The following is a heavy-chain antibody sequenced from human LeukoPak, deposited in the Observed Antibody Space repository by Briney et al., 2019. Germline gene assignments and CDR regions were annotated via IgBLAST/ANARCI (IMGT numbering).Heavy chain of an antibody. J-gene: IGHJ3*02. D-gene: IGHD2-21*02. V-gene: IGHV4-34*01. CDR3: AREVVVTAIPDAFDI. CDR1: GGSFSGYY. CDR2: INHSGST. Sequence: SETLSLTCAVYGGSFSGYYWSWIRQPPGKGLVWIGEINHSGSTNYNPSLKSRVTISVDTSKNQFSLKLSSVTAADTAVYYCAREVVVTAIPDAFDIWGQGTMVTVSS.